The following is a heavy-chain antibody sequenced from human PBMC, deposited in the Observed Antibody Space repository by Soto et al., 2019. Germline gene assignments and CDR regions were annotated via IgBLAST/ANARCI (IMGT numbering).Heavy chain of an antibody. D-gene: IGHD3-3*01. CDR1: GYTLTELS. CDR2: FDPEDGET. J-gene: IGHJ4*02. Sequence: GASVKVSCKVSGYTLTELSMHWVRQAPGKGLEWMGGFDPEDGETIYAQKFQGRVTMTEDTSTDTAYMELSSLRSEDTAVYYCATGGLRFLERLSAFDYWGQGTLVTVSS. CDR3: ATGGLRFLERLSAFDY. V-gene: IGHV1-24*01.